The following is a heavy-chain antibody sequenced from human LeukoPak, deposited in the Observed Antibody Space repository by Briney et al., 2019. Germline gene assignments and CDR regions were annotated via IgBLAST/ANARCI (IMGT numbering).Heavy chain of an antibody. CDR3: ARRQIYFDY. CDR2: IFSSGST. V-gene: IGHV4-4*09. J-gene: IGHJ4*02. Sequence: SETLSLTCSVSGGSLSPYYWSWIRQPPGKGLGWIGYIFSSGSTNYNPSLKSRVTISVDTSRNQFSLKLSSVTAADTAVYYCARRQIYFDYWGQGTLVTVSS. CDR1: GGSLSPYY.